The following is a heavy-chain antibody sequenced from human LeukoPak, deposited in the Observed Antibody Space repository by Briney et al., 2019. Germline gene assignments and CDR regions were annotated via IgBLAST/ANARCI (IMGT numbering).Heavy chain of an antibody. Sequence: GGSLRPSCAASGFTFSSYAMNWVRQAPGKGQEWVASISGDGRATYHADSVKGRFTISRDNAKRSLYLQMNSLGAEDTAVYYCVREVCTGGRCYAAFDIWGQGTMVTVSS. J-gene: IGHJ3*02. CDR3: VREVCTGGRCYAAFDI. CDR2: ISGDGRAT. CDR1: GFTFSSYA. D-gene: IGHD2-15*01. V-gene: IGHV3-21*01.